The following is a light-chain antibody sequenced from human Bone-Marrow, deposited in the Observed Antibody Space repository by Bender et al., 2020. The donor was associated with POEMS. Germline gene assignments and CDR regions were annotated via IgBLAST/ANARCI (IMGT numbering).Light chain of an antibody. CDR1: SSDVGGYNY. CDR3: SSFTASSTYV. V-gene: IGLV2-14*03. CDR2: DVH. Sequence: QSALTQPPSASGSPGQSVTISCTGSSSDVGGYNYVSWYQQHPGKAPILVISDVHNRPSGVSDRFSGSKSGNTASLTISGLQADDEADYYCSSFTASSTYVFGSGTKVTVL. J-gene: IGLJ1*01.